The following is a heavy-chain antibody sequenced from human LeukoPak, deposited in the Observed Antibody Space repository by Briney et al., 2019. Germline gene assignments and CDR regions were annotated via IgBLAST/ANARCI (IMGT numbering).Heavy chain of an antibody. V-gene: IGHV3-7*01. CDR1: GFTFSALW. D-gene: IGHD6-6*01. Sequence: GESLRLSCEGSGFTFSALWMSWVRQSPGKGPEWVANIKQDGSQRYYVDSVRGRFTISRDNAKNSLFLQMNGLRAEDTAVYYCARRGGSSSRRSPIDYWGQGTLVTVSS. J-gene: IGHJ4*02. CDR3: ARRGGSSSRRSPIDY. CDR2: IKQDGSQR.